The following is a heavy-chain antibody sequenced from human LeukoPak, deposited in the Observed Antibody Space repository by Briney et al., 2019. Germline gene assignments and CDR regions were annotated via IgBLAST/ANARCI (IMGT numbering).Heavy chain of an antibody. Sequence: SETLSLTCAVYGGSFSGYYWSWIRQPPGKGLEWIGEINHSGSTNYNPSLKSRVAISVDTSKNLFSLKLSSVTAADTAVYYCARGSRRLADIVVVVAATRFDYWGQGTLVTVSS. D-gene: IGHD2-15*01. CDR1: GGSFSGYY. CDR3: ARGSRRLADIVVVVAATRFDY. CDR2: INHSGST. J-gene: IGHJ4*02. V-gene: IGHV4-34*01.